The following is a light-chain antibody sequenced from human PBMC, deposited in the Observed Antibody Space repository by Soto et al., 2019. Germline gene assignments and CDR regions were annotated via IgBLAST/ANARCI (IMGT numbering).Light chain of an antibody. Sequence: DIQMTQSPSSLSASVGDRGTITCRASQGIRNDLSWYQQKAGKAPKRLIYAASSLHSGVPSRLSVSGSGTEFTLTISSLQPEDFATYYCLQHNSDPRTFGQGTKVDIK. CDR1: QGIRND. CDR3: LQHNSDPRT. J-gene: IGKJ1*01. CDR2: AAS. V-gene: IGKV1-17*01.